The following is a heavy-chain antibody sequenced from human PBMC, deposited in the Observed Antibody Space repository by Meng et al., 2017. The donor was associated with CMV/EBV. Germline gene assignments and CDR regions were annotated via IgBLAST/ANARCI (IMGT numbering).Heavy chain of an antibody. CDR3: ARDLMNCSSTSCANWFDP. V-gene: IGHV4-4*07. Sequence: QVRLPESGPGLVKPSETLSLTCTVSGGSISSYYWSWIRQPAGKGLEWIGRIYTSGSTNYNPSLKSRVTMSVDTSKNQFSLKLSSVTAADTAVYYCARDLMNCSSTSCANWFDPWGQGTLVTVSS. CDR1: GGSISSYY. J-gene: IGHJ5*02. D-gene: IGHD2-2*01. CDR2: IYTSGST.